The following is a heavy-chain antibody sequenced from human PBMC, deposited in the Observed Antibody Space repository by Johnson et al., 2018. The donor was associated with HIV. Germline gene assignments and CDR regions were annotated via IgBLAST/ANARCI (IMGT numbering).Heavy chain of an antibody. J-gene: IGHJ3*02. CDR2: IKQDGSEK. CDR1: GFTFSSYG. Sequence: QVQLVESGGGVVQPGGSLRLSCAASGFTFSSYGMHWVRQAPGKGLEWVANIKQDGSEKYYADSVKGRFTISRDNSKNTLYLQMNSLRAEDTAVYYCAKEGRGGAFDIWGQGTMVTVSS. D-gene: IGHD2-15*01. CDR3: AKEGRGGAFDI. V-gene: IGHV3-30*02.